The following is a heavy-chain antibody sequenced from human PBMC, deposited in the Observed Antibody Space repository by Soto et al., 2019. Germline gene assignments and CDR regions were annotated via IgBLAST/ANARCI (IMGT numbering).Heavy chain of an antibody. CDR3: AKGRGGRYGGDSFDY. J-gene: IGHJ4*02. D-gene: IGHD1-26*01. CDR1: GFTYDDYD. Sequence: EVQLVESGGGLVQPGRSLRLSCAASGFTYDDYDMHWVRQAPGKGLEWVSAISWNSGRTAYADSVKGRFTISRDNAKNSLYLQMNGLRVDDTALYHCAKGRGGRYGGDSFDYWGQGTMVTVSS. CDR2: ISWNSGRT. V-gene: IGHV3-9*01.